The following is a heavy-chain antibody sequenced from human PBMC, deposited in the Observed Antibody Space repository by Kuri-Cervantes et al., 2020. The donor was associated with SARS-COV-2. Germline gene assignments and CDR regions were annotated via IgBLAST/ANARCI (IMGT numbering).Heavy chain of an antibody. V-gene: IGHV4-4*07. Sequence: SETLSLTCTVSGGSTSSYYWSWIRQPAGKGLELIGRIYTSGSTNYNPSLKSRVTMSVDTSKNQFSLKLSSVTAADTAVYYCAREYYDILNGPQLFDYWGQGTLVTVSS. CDR1: GGSTSSYY. D-gene: IGHD3-9*01. CDR2: IYTSGST. CDR3: AREYYDILNGPQLFDY. J-gene: IGHJ4*02.